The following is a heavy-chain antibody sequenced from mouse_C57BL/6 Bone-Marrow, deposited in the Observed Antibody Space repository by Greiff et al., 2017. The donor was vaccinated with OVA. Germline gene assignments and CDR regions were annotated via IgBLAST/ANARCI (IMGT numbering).Heavy chain of an antibody. J-gene: IGHJ4*01. V-gene: IGHV1-64*01. D-gene: IGHD2-4*01. CDR1: GYTFTSYW. CDR2: IHPNSGST. CDR3: ARHGDYDGSYYAMDY. Sequence: VQLQESGAELVKPGASVKLSCKASGYTFTSYWMHWVKQRPGQGLEWIGMIHPNSGSTNYNEKFKSKATLTVDKSSSTAYMQLSSLTSEDSAVYYCARHGDYDGSYYAMDYWGQGTSVTVSS.